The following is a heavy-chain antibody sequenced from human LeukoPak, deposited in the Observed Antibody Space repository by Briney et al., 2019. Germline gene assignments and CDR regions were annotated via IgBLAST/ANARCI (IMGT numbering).Heavy chain of an antibody. Sequence: PGGSLRLSCAASGITFSSYSMNWVRQAPGKGLEWVSSISSSSSYIYYADSVKGRFTISRDNAKNSLYLQMNSLRAEDTAVYYCALLPYYGSGSYYTAAAYYGMDVWGKGTTVTVSS. D-gene: IGHD3-10*01. CDR3: ALLPYYGSGSYYTAAAYYGMDV. CDR2: ISSSSSYI. V-gene: IGHV3-21*01. J-gene: IGHJ6*04. CDR1: GITFSSYS.